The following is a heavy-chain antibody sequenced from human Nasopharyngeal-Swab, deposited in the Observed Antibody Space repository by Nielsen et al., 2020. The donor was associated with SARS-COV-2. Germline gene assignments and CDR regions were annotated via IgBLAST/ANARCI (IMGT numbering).Heavy chain of an antibody. Sequence: WSRQSPGKGLEWIGHIYHSGSTYYNPSLKSRVTISLDMSKNQFSLKVTSVTAADTAVYYCARGPSYGGFDFWGQGTLVTVSS. J-gene: IGHJ4*02. CDR3: ARGPSYGGFDF. D-gene: IGHD4-23*01. CDR2: IYHSGST. V-gene: IGHV4-30-2*06.